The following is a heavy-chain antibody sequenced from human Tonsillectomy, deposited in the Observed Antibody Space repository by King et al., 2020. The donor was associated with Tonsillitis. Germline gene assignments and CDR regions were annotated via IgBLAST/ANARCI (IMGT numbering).Heavy chain of an antibody. V-gene: IGHV1-69*01. D-gene: IGHD2-2*03. CDR3: ARGGMDRNWFDP. CDR1: GGTFSSYA. J-gene: IGHJ5*02. Sequence: VQLVQSGAEVKKPGSSVKVSCKASGGTFSSYAISWVRQAPGQGLEWMGGIIPIFDTRNYAQKFRDRGTISADESTSTVYMEMSSLKSEDAAVYYCARGGMDRNWFDPWGQGTLVTVS. CDR2: IIPIFDTR.